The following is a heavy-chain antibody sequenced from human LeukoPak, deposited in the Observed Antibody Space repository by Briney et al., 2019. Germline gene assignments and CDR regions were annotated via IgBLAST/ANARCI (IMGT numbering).Heavy chain of an antibody. J-gene: IGHJ4*02. V-gene: IGHV3-21*01. CDR1: GFTFSS. D-gene: IGHD3-16*02. CDR3: ARADYVRGSYRLFDY. CDR2: ISSSSSYI. Sequence: GGSLRLSRAASGFTFSSMNWVRQAPGKGLEWVSSISSSSSYIYYADSVKGRFTISRDNAKNSLYLQMNSLRAEDTAVYYCARADYVRGSYRLFDYWGQGTLVTVSS.